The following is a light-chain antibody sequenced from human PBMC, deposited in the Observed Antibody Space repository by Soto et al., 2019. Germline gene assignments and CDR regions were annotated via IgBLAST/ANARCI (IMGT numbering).Light chain of an antibody. V-gene: IGLV1-40*01. Sequence: QSVLTQPPSVSGAPGQRVNISSTGSSSNVGAGYDVHWYQQLPGTAPKFLIYGNSNRPSGVPDRFSGSKSGTSASLAITGLQAEDEADYYCQSYDSSLSGWVFGGGTKVTVL. CDR3: QSYDSSLSGWV. J-gene: IGLJ3*02. CDR2: GNS. CDR1: SSNVGAGYD.